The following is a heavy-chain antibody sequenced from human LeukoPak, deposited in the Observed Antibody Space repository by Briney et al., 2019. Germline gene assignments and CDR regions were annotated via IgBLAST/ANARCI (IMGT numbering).Heavy chain of an antibody. J-gene: IGHJ3*02. CDR2: MNPNSGNT. CDR3: ARDPDSGSYLGNDAFDI. V-gene: IGHV1-18*01. D-gene: IGHD1-26*01. CDR1: GYTFTSYG. Sequence: ASVKVSCKASGYTFTSYGISWVRQATGQGLEWMGWMNPNSGNTNYAQKLQGRVTMTTDTSTSTAYMELRSLRSDDTAVYYCARDPDSGSYLGNDAFDIWGQGTMVTVSS.